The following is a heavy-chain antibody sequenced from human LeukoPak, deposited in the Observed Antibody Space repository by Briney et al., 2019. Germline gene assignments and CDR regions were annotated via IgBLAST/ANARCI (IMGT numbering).Heavy chain of an antibody. Sequence: PGGSLRLSCAASGFTFSSYEMNWVRQAPGKGLEWVSYISSSAETIYYADSVKGRFTISRDNAKNSLYLQMNSLRAEDTAVYFCARDFLGYSFEYWGQGTLVTVSS. CDR3: ARDFLGYSFEY. CDR1: GFTFSSYE. J-gene: IGHJ4*02. D-gene: IGHD3-22*01. CDR2: ISSSAETI. V-gene: IGHV3-48*03.